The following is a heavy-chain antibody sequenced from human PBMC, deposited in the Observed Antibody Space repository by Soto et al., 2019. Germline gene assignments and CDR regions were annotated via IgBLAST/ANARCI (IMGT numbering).Heavy chain of an antibody. CDR1: GFTFSSYA. D-gene: IGHD6-19*01. J-gene: IGHJ6*02. CDR2: ISGSGGST. V-gene: IGHV3-23*01. CDR3: AKDPVAVAQPPYYYYGMDV. Sequence: GGSLRLSCAASGFTFSSYAMSWVRQAPGKGLEWVSAISGSGGSTYYADSVKGRFTISRDNSKNTLYLQMNSLRAEDTAVYYCAKDPVAVAQPPYYYYGMDVWGQGTTVTVSS.